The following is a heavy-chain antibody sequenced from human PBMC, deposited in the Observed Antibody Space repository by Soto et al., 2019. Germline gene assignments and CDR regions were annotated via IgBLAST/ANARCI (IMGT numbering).Heavy chain of an antibody. J-gene: IGHJ6*03. CDR3: ARGRSAKWLRFRGYYMDV. D-gene: IGHD5-12*01. CDR1: GGSFSGYY. Sequence: SETLSLTCAVYGGSFSGYYWSWIRQPPGKGLEWIGEINHSGSTNYNPSLKSRVTISVDTSKNQFSLKLSSVTAADTAVYYCARGRSAKWLRFRGYYMDVWGKGTTVTVSS. V-gene: IGHV4-34*01. CDR2: INHSGST.